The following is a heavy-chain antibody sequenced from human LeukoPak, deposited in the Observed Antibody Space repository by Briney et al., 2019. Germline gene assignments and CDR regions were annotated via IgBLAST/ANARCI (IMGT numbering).Heavy chain of an antibody. D-gene: IGHD3-10*01. CDR2: INTISGIA. Sequence: ASVKVSCKASGYTFSSYAINWVRQAPGQGLELMGGINTISGIANYAQKFQGRVVFTSDTSTTTAYLQLSSQRAEDTAVYYSARAFSGSGSFEPFDPWGQGTMVTVSS. CDR1: GYTFSSYA. CDR3: ARAFSGSGSFEPFDP. V-gene: IGHV1-69*10. J-gene: IGHJ5*02.